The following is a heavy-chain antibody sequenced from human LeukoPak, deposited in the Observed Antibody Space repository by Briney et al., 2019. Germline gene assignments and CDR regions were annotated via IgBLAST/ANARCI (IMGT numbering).Heavy chain of an antibody. CDR2: ISTDGTST. J-gene: IGHJ4*02. V-gene: IGHV3-74*01. Sequence: GGSLRLSAADSVFSFTKKCMQCGRQAPGKGLVWVSRISTDGTSTTYADLVKGRCTISRDNAKNTLYLQMNSVRAEDTAVYYCSRKSSKSLRGAFEYWGQGVLVTVSS. D-gene: IGHD6-6*01. CDR1: VFSFTKKC. CDR3: SRKSSKSLRGAFEY.